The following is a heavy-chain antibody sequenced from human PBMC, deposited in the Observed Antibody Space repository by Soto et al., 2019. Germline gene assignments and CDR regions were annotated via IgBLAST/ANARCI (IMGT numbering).Heavy chain of an antibody. CDR1: GGSISSYY. CDR3: AREAYYGSGQIDY. J-gene: IGHJ4*02. V-gene: IGHV4-59*01. Sequence: SETLSLTCTVSGGSISSYYWSWIRQPPGKGLEWIGYIYYSGSTNYNPSLKSRVTISVDTSKNQFSLKLSSVTAADTAVYYCAREAYYGSGQIDYWGQGTLVTVSS. CDR2: IYYSGST. D-gene: IGHD3-10*01.